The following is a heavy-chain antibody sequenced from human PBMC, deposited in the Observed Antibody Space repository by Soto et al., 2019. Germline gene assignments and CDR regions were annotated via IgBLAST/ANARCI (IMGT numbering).Heavy chain of an antibody. J-gene: IGHJ6*02. Sequence: DVHLVESGGGLVQPGGSLRLSCSASGFTFSTYAIHWVRQAPGKGLEYVSVIASHGATSYYAESVKGRFTVSRDNSKNTLYLQMSSLRAEDSAIYYRVKDRTPNWDYPGMDVWGQGTTVTVSS. V-gene: IGHV3-64D*08. CDR2: IASHGATS. CDR1: GFTFSTYA. CDR3: VKDRTPNWDYPGMDV. D-gene: IGHD7-27*01.